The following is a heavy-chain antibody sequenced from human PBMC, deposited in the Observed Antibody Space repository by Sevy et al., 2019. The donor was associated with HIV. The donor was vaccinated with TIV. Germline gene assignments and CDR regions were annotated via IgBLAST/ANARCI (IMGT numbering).Heavy chain of an antibody. CDR3: ARTYSDYDFWSGYYLPGGMDV. V-gene: IGHV4-61*01. J-gene: IGHJ6*02. CDR1: GGSVSSGSYY. D-gene: IGHD3-3*01. Sequence: SETLSLTCTVSGGSVSSGSYYWSWIRQPPGKGLEWIGYIYYSVSTNYNPSLKSRVTISVDTSKNQFSLKLSSVTAADTAVYYCARTYSDYDFWSGYYLPGGMDVWGQGTTVTVSS. CDR2: IYYSVST.